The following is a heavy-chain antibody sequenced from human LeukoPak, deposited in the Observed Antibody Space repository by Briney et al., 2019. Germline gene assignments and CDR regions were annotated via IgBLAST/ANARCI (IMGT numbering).Heavy chain of an antibody. CDR2: IYYSGST. CDR1: GGSVNSGSHY. D-gene: IGHD5-12*01. V-gene: IGHV4-61*01. CDR3: ARGTGYSEIDY. Sequence: SETLSLTCTVSGGSVNSGSHYWCWIRQPPGQGLEWIGNIYYSGSTNYNPSLKSRTTMSLDTSKNQFSLNLNSVTAADTAVYYWARGTGYSEIDYWGQGTLVTVAS. J-gene: IGHJ4*02.